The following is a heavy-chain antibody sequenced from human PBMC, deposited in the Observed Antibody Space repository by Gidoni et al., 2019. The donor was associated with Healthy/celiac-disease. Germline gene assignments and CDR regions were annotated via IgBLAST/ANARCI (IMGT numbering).Heavy chain of an antibody. CDR2: ISGSGGST. J-gene: IGHJ4*02. D-gene: IGHD6-19*01. CDR3: AKVAVLYLAVAGTSDY. V-gene: IGHV3-23*01. CDR1: GFTFSSYA. Sequence: EVQLLESGGGLVQPGGSLRLSCAASGFTFSSYAMSWVRQAPGKGLEWVSAISGSGGSTYYADSVKGRFTISRDNSKNTLYLQMNSLRAEDTAVYYCAKVAVLYLAVAGTSDYWGQGTLVTVSS.